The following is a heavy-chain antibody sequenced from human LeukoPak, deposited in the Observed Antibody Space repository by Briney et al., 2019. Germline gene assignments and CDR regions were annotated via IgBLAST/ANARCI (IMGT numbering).Heavy chain of an antibody. V-gene: IGHV3-23*01. CDR1: KFTFSTYA. CDR3: AKGTLGYCTNAVCYPFDY. CDR2: ITGSGVFT. J-gene: IGHJ4*02. Sequence: GGSLRLSCAASKFTFSTYAMSWVRQAPGKGLEWVSGITGSGVFTYYADSVKGRFTISRDNSKNTLYLQMNSLRAEDTAVYFCAKGTLGYCTNAVCYPFDYWGQGTLVTVSS. D-gene: IGHD2-8*01.